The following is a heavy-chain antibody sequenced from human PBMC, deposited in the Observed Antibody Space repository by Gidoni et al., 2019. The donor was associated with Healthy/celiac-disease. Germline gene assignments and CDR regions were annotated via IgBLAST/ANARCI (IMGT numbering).Heavy chain of an antibody. D-gene: IGHD5-18*01. CDR1: GHRFISYW. Sequence: EVQLVQSGADVKKPGESLTISCKGSGHRFISYWIGWVRQMPGKGLEWMEIIYPGDSDTRCSPSFQGQVTISADKSISTSYLQWSSLKASDTAMYYCARNNKAKGYYYGMDVWGQGTTVTVSS. V-gene: IGHV5-51*01. J-gene: IGHJ6*02. CDR2: IYPGDSDT. CDR3: ARNNKAKGYYYGMDV.